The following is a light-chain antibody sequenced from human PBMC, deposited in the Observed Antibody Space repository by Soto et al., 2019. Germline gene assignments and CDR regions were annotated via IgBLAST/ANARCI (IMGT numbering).Light chain of an antibody. Sequence: EIVLTQSPATLSLSPGERATLSCRASQSVSSYLAWYQQKPGQAPRLLIYDASNRATGIPARFSGSGSGTDFTLTISSLEPEDFAVYYCQLRDNWPITFGQGIRLEIK. V-gene: IGKV3-11*01. CDR2: DAS. CDR1: QSVSSY. CDR3: QLRDNWPIT. J-gene: IGKJ5*01.